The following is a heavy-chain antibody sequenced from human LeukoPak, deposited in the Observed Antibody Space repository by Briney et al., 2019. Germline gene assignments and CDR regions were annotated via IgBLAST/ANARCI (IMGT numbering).Heavy chain of an antibody. CDR1: GGSISSSSYY. Sequence: PSETLSLTCTVSGGSISSSSYYWGWIRQPPGKGPEWIGSIYYSGSTYYNPSLKSRVTISVDTSKNQFSLKLSSVTAADTAVYYCARVRRYHGLGEGDYWGQGTLVTVSS. CDR3: ARVRRYHGLGEGDY. CDR2: IYYSGST. D-gene: IGHD3-16*01. J-gene: IGHJ4*02. V-gene: IGHV4-39*07.